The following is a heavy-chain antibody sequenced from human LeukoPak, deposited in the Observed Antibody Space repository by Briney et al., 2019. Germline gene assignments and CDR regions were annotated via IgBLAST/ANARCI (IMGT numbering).Heavy chain of an antibody. CDR3: ARCNSYAPSYFADNWFDP. D-gene: IGHD2-2*01. J-gene: IGHJ5*02. CDR1: GYSFTSYW. Sequence: GESLKISCKGSGYSFTSYWIGWVRQMPGKGLEWMGIIYPGDSDTRYSPSFQGQVTISADKSISTAYLQWSSLKASDTAMYYCARCNSYAPSYFADNWFDPWGQGTLVTVSS. V-gene: IGHV5-51*01. CDR2: IYPGDSDT.